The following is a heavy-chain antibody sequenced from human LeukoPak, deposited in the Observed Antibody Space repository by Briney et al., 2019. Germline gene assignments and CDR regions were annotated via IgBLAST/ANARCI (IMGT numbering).Heavy chain of an antibody. V-gene: IGHV4-34*01. CDR3: ATITGGYGDYGNWFDP. Sequence: PSETLSLTCAVYGGSFSGYYWSWIRQPPGKGLEWIGEINHSGSTNYNPSLKSRVTISVDTSKNQFSLKLSSVTAADTAVYYCATITGGYGDYGNWFDPWGQGTLVTVSS. CDR2: INHSGST. J-gene: IGHJ5*02. D-gene: IGHD4-17*01. CDR1: GGSFSGYY.